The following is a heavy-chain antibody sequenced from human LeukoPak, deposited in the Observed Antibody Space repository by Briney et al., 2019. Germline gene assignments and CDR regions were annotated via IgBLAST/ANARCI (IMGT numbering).Heavy chain of an antibody. CDR1: GFTFSTHS. V-gene: IGHV3-21*01. CDR2: ISSGSSYI. J-gene: IGHJ4*02. D-gene: IGHD2-15*01. CDR3: ARDLYCSGGSCAGYFDY. Sequence: GGSLRLSCAASGFTFSTHSMNWVRQAPGKGLEWVSSISSGSSYIYYADSVKGRFTISRDNAKNSLYLQMNSLRAEDTAVYYCARDLYCSGGSCAGYFDYWGQGTLVTVSS.